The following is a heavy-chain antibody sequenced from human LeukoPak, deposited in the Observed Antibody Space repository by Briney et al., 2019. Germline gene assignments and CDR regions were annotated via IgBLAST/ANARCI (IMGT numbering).Heavy chain of an antibody. CDR3: ASLGN. CDR2: TKQDGSEK. J-gene: IGHJ4*02. Sequence: PGGSLRLSCIGSGFTFGDYAMSWVRQAPGKGLEWVANTKQDGSEKFYVDSVKGRFTISRDNAKNSLYLQMNSLRAEDTAVYYCASLGNWGQGTLVTVSS. V-gene: IGHV3-7*01. D-gene: IGHD1-1*01. CDR1: GFTFGDYA.